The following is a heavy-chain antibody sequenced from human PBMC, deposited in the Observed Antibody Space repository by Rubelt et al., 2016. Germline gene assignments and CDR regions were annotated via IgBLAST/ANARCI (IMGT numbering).Heavy chain of an antibody. CDR2: IYYSGST. V-gene: IGHV4-39*01. CDR3: ARLWLDIVVVPAAADY. CDR1: GGSISSSSYY. Sequence: QLQLQESGPGLVKPSETLSLTCTVSGGSISSSSYYWGWIRQPPGKGLEWIGSIYYSGSTYYNPSLNVRVTISVDTSKNQFSLKLSSVTAADTAVYYCARLWLDIVVVPAAADYWGQGTLVTVSS. J-gene: IGHJ4*02. D-gene: IGHD2-2*03.